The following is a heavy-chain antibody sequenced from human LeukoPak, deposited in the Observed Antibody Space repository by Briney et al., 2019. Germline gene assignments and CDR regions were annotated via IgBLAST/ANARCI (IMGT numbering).Heavy chain of an antibody. Sequence: GGSLRLSCAASGFTFSSYAMSWVRQAPGKGLEWVSVIGGSGGSTYYADSVKGRFTISRDNSKNTLYLQMNSLRAEDTAVYYCASALDFWSGYPDYWGQGTLVTVSS. CDR2: IGGSGGST. V-gene: IGHV3-23*01. CDR1: GFTFSSYA. D-gene: IGHD3-3*01. CDR3: ASALDFWSGYPDY. J-gene: IGHJ4*02.